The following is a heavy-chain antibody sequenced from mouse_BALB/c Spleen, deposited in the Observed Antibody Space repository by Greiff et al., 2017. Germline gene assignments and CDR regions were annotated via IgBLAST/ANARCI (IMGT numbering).Heavy chain of an antibody. CDR2: ISTYYGDA. D-gene: IGHD1-1*01. CDR1: GYTFTDYA. CDR3: ARVDYGSSPYYAMDY. J-gene: IGHJ4*01. V-gene: IGHV1S137*01. Sequence: VQLQQSGAELVRPGASVKISCKGSGYTFTDYAMHWVKQSHAKSLEWIGVISTYYGDASYNQKFKGKATMTVDKSSSTAYMELARLTSEDSAIYYCARVDYGSSPYYAMDYWGQGTSVTVSS.